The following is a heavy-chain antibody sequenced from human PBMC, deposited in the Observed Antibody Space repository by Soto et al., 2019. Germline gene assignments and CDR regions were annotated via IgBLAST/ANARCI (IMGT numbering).Heavy chain of an antibody. V-gene: IGHV3-74*01. CDR2: MNSAGNSI. J-gene: IGHJ6*02. CDR3: ARGTTTRGNYYYRMDV. D-gene: IGHD4-4*01. CDR1: GFNFSNYW. Sequence: GGSLRLSCAASGFNFSNYWMHWVRQAPGKGLVWVSRMNSAGNSINYADSVKGRFTISRDNAKNTLYLQMHSLRVEDTAVYFCARGTTTRGNYYYRMDVWGQVTEVTVYS.